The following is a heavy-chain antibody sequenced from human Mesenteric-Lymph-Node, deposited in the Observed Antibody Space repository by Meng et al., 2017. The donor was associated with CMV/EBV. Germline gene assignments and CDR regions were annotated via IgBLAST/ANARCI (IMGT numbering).Heavy chain of an antibody. J-gene: IGHJ4*02. CDR3: ARGSSYDILTGYFDY. CDR2: INHSGST. D-gene: IGHD3-9*01. V-gene: IGHV4-34*01. CDR1: GGSFSGYY. Sequence: QGQCHTWAAGLLKPSETLSVTCAVYGGSFSGYYWNWIRQSPEKGLEWIGEINHSGSTTYNPSFTSRIIISVDTSTNQISLNMSSVTAADTAVYYCARGSSYDILTGYFDYWGQGALVTVSS.